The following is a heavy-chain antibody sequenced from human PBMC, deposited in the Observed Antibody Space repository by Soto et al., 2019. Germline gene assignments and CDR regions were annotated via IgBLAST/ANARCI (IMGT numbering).Heavy chain of an antibody. V-gene: IGHV1-2*04. D-gene: IGHD2-2*01. Sequence: ASVKVSCKASGYTFTGYYMHWVRQAPGQGLEWMGWINPNSGGTNYAQKFQGWVTMTRDTSISTAYMELSRLRSDDTAVYYCARMSKRYCSSTSCYEEGFDYWGQGTLVTVSS. CDR1: GYTFTGYY. CDR2: INPNSGGT. J-gene: IGHJ4*02. CDR3: ARMSKRYCSSTSCYEEGFDY.